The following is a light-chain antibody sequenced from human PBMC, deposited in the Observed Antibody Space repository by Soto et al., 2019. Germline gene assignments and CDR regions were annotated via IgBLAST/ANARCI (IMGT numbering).Light chain of an antibody. CDR1: QSVGTW. CDR3: QQYNTDSSWA. J-gene: IGKJ1*01. Sequence: DIQMTQSPSTLSASVGDRVTITCRASQSVGTWLAWYQQKPGKAPELLISDASSLESGVPSRFSGSGSGTEFTLTSSSLLPDDFATYYCQQYNTDSSWAFGQGTKVEIK. V-gene: IGKV1-5*01. CDR2: DAS.